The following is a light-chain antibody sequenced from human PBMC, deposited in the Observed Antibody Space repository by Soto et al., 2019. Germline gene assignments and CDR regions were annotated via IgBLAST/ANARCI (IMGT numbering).Light chain of an antibody. V-gene: IGLV4-69*01. CDR1: SGHSSYA. CDR3: QTWGTGPVV. Sequence: QTVVTQSPSASASLGASVKLTCTLSSGHSSYAIAWHQQQPEKGPRYLMKLNSDGSHSKGDGIPDRFSGSSSGAERYLTISSLQSEDDADYYCQTWGTGPVVFGGGTKLTVL. J-gene: IGLJ2*01. CDR2: LNSDGSH.